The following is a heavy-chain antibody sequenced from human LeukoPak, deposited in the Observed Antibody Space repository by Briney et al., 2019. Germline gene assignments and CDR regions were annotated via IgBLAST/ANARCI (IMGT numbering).Heavy chain of an antibody. CDR3: ARPEMDCSSTSCYLRHFDD. D-gene: IGHD2-2*01. J-gene: IGHJ4*02. CDR2: IYPGDAAT. V-gene: IGHV5-51*01. CDR1: GSTFISYW. Sequence: GAPLQFSCKGSGSTFISYWIGWLRQLPGKGLEGMGIIYPGDAATRYPPSFQDQLSIPADTSIITPYLRWTSLKPSDPAISYWARPEMDCSSTSCYLRHFDDWGQGTLVTVSS.